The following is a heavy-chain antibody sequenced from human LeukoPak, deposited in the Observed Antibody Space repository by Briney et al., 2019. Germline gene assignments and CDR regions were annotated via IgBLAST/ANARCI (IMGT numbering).Heavy chain of an antibody. V-gene: IGHV4-59*08. Sequence: PSETLSLTCTVSGGSISSYYWSWILQPPGKGLEWIGYIYYSGSTNYNPSLKSRVTISVDTSKNQFSLKLSSVTAADTAVYYCARSPGYRPDYWGQGTLVTVSS. J-gene: IGHJ4*02. CDR3: ARSPGYRPDY. CDR1: GGSISSYY. CDR2: IYYSGST. D-gene: IGHD1-1*01.